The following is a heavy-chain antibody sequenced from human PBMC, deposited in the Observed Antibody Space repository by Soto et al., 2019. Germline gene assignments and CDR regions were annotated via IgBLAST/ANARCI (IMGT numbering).Heavy chain of an antibody. CDR1: GYTFSMSG. CDR2: ISGYNGNT. CDR3: AREGPRPYYYYGMDV. Sequence: QVQLVQSGAEVKKPGASVKVSCKSSGYTFSMSGISWVRQAPGQGLEWMGWISGYNGNTNYEQKLQDRVTMTTDTTTNTAYMELRSLRSDDTAVYYCAREGPRPYYYYGMDVWGQGTTVTVSS. J-gene: IGHJ6*02. V-gene: IGHV1-18*01.